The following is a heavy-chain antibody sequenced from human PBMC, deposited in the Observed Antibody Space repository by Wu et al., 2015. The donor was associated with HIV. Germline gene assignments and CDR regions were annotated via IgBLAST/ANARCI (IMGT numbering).Heavy chain of an antibody. V-gene: IGHV1-8*02. CDR2: VNPNSGNT. CDR3: ARGPLTGQGYY. D-gene: IGHD7-27*01. J-gene: IGHJ4*02. Sequence: QVHLVQSGPEVKKPGASVKVSCKASGYTFTSHDINWVRQAPGQGLEWMGWVNPNSGNTGYAQRFQGRVTMTSDTSKSTAYVELSSLRSGDTAVYYCARGPLTGQGYYWGQGTLVTVSS. CDR1: GYTFTSHD.